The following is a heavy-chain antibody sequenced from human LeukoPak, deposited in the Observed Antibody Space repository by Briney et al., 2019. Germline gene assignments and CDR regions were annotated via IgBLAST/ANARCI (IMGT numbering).Heavy chain of an antibody. Sequence: GGSLRLSCAASGFTFGSYGMHWVRQAPGKGLEWVAVISYDGSNKYYADSVKGRFTISRDNSKNTLYLQMNSLRAEDTAVYYCARAVADYFDYWGQGTLVTVSS. D-gene: IGHD6-19*01. J-gene: IGHJ4*02. CDR2: ISYDGSNK. V-gene: IGHV3-30*03. CDR3: ARAVADYFDY. CDR1: GFTFGSYG.